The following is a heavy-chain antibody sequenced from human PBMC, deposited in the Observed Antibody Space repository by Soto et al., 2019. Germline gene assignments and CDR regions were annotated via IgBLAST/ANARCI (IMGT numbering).Heavy chain of an antibody. J-gene: IGHJ4*02. D-gene: IGHD2-2*01. CDR1: GGSFSGYY. V-gene: IGHV4-34*01. CDR3: ARILGYCSCTSCSPTLERGFIVY. CDR2: INHSGST. Sequence: PSETLSLTCAVYGGSFSGYYWSWIRQPPGKGLEWIGEINHSGSTNYNPSLKSRVTISVDTSKNQFSLKLSSVTAADTAVYYCARILGYCSCTSCSPTLERGFIVYWYPGTLVTV.